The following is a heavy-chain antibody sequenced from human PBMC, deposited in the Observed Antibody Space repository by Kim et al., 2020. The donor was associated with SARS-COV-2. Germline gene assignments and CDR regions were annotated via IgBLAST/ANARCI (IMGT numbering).Heavy chain of an antibody. CDR3: AYSNANYFGH. CDR1: GFIFSNSA. Sequence: GGSLRLSCAASGFIFSNSAMAWVRQAPGKGLEWVSTVDSSGSRTFYADSVKGRFSISRDNSKNTLCMEMTYLGAEDTALYYCAYSNANYFGHWGQGTQVT. CDR2: VDSSGSRT. V-gene: IGHV3-23*05. D-gene: IGHD4-4*01. J-gene: IGHJ4*02.